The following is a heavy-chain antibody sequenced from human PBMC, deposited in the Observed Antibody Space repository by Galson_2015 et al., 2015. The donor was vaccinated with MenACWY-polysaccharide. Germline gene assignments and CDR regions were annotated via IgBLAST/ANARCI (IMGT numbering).Heavy chain of an antibody. CDR3: ARGIDFWSCGMDV. J-gene: IGHJ6*02. CDR1: GGSISNGSYY. CDR2: IYYSGST. D-gene: IGHD3-3*01. V-gene: IGHV4-39*07. Sequence: ETLSLTCTVSGGSISNGSYYWGWIRQPPGKGLEWIGSIYYSGSTYYNPSLKSRVTISVDTSKNQFSLKLSSVTAADTAVYYCARGIDFWSCGMDVWGQGTTVTVSS.